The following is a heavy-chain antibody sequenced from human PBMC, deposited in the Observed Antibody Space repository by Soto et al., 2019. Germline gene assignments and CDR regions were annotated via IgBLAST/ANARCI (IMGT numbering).Heavy chain of an antibody. CDR2: ISYDGSNK. J-gene: IGHJ6*02. V-gene: IGHV3-30-3*01. Sequence: QVQLVESGGGVVQPGRSLRLSCAASGFTFSSYAMHWVRQAPGKGLEWVAVISYDGSNKYYADSVKGRFTISRDNSKNTLYLQMNSLRAEDTAVYYCASGRHYYGSGGGMDVWGQGTTVTVSS. CDR3: ASGRHYYGSGGGMDV. CDR1: GFTFSSYA. D-gene: IGHD3-10*01.